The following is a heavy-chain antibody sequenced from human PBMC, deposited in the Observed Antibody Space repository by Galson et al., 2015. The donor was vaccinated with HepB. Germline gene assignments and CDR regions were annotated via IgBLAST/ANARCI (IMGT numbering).Heavy chain of an antibody. CDR2: IYWDDDK. CDR1: GFSLSTSGVG. V-gene: IGHV2-5*02. J-gene: IGHJ3*02. D-gene: IGHD3-10*01. CDR3: AHRVITMVRGAGAFDI. Sequence: ALVKPTQTLTLTCTFSGFSLSTSGVGVGWIRQPPGKALEWLAPIYWDDDKRYSPSLKSRLTITKDTSKNQVVLTMTNMDPVDTATYYCAHRVITMVRGAGAFDIWGQGTMVTVSS.